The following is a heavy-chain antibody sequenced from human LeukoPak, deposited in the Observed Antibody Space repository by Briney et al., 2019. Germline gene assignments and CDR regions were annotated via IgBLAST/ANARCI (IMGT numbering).Heavy chain of an antibody. CDR2: IYTSGST. V-gene: IGHV4-4*07. D-gene: IGHD3-3*01. Sequence: SETLSLTCTVSGGSISSYYWSWIRQPAGKGLEWIGRIYTSGSTNYNPSLKSRVTMSVDTSKNQFSLKLSSVTAADTAVYYCARGDPQYDYDFWSSPEYFQHWGQGTLVTVSS. J-gene: IGHJ1*01. CDR1: GGSISSYY. CDR3: ARGDPQYDYDFWSSPEYFQH.